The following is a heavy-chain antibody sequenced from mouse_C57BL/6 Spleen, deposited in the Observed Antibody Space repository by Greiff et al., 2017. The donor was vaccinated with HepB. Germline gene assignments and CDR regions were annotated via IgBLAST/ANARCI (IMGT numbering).Heavy chain of an antibody. CDR1: GYTFTSYW. J-gene: IGHJ2*01. V-gene: IGHV1-52*01. D-gene: IGHD2-1*01. CDR3: AVDYGNSYFDY. CDR2: IDPSDSET. Sequence: QVQLKQPGAELVRPGSSVKLSCKASGYTFTSYWIHWVKQRPIQGLEWIGNIDPSDSETHYNQKFKDKATLTVDKSSSTAYMQLSSLTSEDSAVYYCAVDYGNSYFDYWGQGTTLTVSS.